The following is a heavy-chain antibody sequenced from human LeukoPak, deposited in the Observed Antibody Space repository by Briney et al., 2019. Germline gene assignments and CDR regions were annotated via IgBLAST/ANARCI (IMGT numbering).Heavy chain of an antibody. J-gene: IGHJ4*02. D-gene: IGHD1-1*01. CDR3: TTLYNPDY. CDR1: GFAFSNPW. Sequence: GGSLRLSCAASGFAFSNPWLSWVRQAPGKGLEWVGRIKSKTDGGTADYAAPVEGRFTTSRDDSKNTLYLQMNSLKTEDTAVYYCTTLYNPDYWGQGTLVTVSS. V-gene: IGHV3-15*01. CDR2: IKSKTDGGTA.